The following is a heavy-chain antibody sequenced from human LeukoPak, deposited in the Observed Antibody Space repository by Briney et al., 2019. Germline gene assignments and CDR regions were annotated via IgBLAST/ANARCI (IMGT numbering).Heavy chain of an antibody. J-gene: IGHJ6*03. CDR3: ARLWFGERDYYYYYYMDV. Sequence: EASVKVSCKASGYTFTGYYMHWVRQAPGQGLEWMGWINPNSGGTNYAQKFQGRVTMTRDTSISTAYMELSRLRSDDTAVYYCARLWFGERDYYYYYYMDVWGKGTTVTVSS. D-gene: IGHD3-10*01. V-gene: IGHV1-2*02. CDR2: INPNSGGT. CDR1: GYTFTGYY.